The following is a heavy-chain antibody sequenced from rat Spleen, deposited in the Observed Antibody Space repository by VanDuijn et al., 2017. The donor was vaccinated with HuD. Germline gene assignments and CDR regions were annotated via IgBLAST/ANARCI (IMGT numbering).Heavy chain of an antibody. Sequence: QVQLKESGPGLVQPSQTLSLSCTVSGFSLISYGVNWVRQSPGQGLEWMGGIWGDGSTKYNSALKSRLSISRDTSKSQVFLKMNSLQTEDTATYFCTIHPRYWGQGVMVTVSS. J-gene: IGHJ2*01. CDR2: IWGDGST. D-gene: IGHD3-1*01. CDR1: GFSLISYG. V-gene: IGHV2-13*01. CDR3: TIHPRY.